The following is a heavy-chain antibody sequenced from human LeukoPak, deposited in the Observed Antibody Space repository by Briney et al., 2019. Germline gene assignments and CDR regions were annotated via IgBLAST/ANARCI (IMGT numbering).Heavy chain of an antibody. V-gene: IGHV4-39*01. D-gene: IGHD6-19*01. J-gene: IGHJ4*02. Sequence: SETLSLTCTVSGDSISSSSYYWGWIRQPPGKGLEWIGSIYYSGSTHYTPSLKSRVTISVDTSKNQFSLKLSSVTAADTAVYYCARGITVTGHFDYWGQEILVTVSS. CDR2: IYYSGST. CDR3: ARGITVTGHFDY. CDR1: GDSISSSSYY.